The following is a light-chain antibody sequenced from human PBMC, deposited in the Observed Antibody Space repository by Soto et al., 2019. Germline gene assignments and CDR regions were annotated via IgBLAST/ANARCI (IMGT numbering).Light chain of an antibody. CDR1: QSVSSN. CDR2: GAS. J-gene: IGKJ2*01. V-gene: IGKV3-15*01. CDR3: QRYNNWPYT. Sequence: EIVMTQSPATLSVSPGERATLSCRASQSVSSNLAWYQQKPGQAPRLLIYGASTRATGIPARFSGSGSGTGFALTISSLQSEDFAVYYCQRYNNWPYTFGQGTKLEIK.